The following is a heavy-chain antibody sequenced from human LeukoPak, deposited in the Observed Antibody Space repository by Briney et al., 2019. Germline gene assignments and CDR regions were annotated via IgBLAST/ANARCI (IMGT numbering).Heavy chain of an antibody. CDR1: GFTFSSYE. CDR3: ARRAGGYSHPYDY. D-gene: IGHD4-23*01. Sequence: GGSLRLSCAASGFTFSSYEMNWVRQAPGKGLEWVSYISSSGSTIYYADSVKGRFTISRDNAKNSLYLQMNSLRAEDTSVYYCARRAGGYSHPYDYWGQGTLVTVSS. J-gene: IGHJ4*02. CDR2: ISSSGSTI. V-gene: IGHV3-48*03.